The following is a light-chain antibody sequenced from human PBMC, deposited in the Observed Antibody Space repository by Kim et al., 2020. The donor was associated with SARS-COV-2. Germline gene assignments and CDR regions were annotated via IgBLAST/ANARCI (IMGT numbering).Light chain of an antibody. CDR2: LGS. Sequence: PSSIACRSSQSPLHSNGYNFLDWYLQKPGQAPQLLIYLGSNRASGVPDRFSGSGSGTDFTLKISRVEAEDVGVYYCMQALQTPLTFGGGTKVDIK. V-gene: IGKV2-28*01. J-gene: IGKJ4*01. CDR1: QSPLHSNGYNF. CDR3: MQALQTPLT.